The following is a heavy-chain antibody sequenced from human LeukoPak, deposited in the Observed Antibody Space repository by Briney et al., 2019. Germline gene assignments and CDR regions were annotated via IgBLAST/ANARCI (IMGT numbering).Heavy chain of an antibody. V-gene: IGHV3-23*01. CDR2: ISISGTKT. CDR3: ANEIRPNDY. J-gene: IGHJ4*02. D-gene: IGHD4-17*01. Sequence: GGSLRLSCAASGFTVSSNYMTWVRQAPGKGLEWVSAISISGTKTYYGDSVKGRFIISRDNSKNTLYLQMNSLRVEDTAVNYCANEIRPNDYWGQGTLVTVSS. CDR1: GFTVSSNY.